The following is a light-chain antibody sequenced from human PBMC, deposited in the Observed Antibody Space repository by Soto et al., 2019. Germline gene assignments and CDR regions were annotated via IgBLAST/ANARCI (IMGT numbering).Light chain of an antibody. CDR3: SSYTSNSTFV. CDR1: SSDVGGYNY. J-gene: IGLJ2*01. V-gene: IGLV2-14*01. Sequence: QAVVTQPASVSGSPGQSITISCTGTSSDVGGYNYVSWYQQHPGKAPKLMIYDVSNRPSGVSNRFSGSKSGNTASLTISGLQAEDEADYYCSSYTSNSTFVFGGGTKLTVL. CDR2: DVS.